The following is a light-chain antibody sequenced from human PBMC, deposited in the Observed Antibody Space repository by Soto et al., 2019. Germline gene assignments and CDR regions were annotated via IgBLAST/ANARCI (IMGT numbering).Light chain of an antibody. CDR1: SGDIGSYNR. CDR3: SSYTNINTRACV. Sequence: QSVLTQPASVSWSPGQSITISCTGTSGDIGSYNRVSWYQQHPGKAPKLIIYEVTDRTSGGSNRFSGSKSGNTASLTISGLQAEDEAEYYCSSYTNINTRACVFGTGTKVTVL. CDR2: EVT. V-gene: IGLV2-14*01. J-gene: IGLJ1*01.